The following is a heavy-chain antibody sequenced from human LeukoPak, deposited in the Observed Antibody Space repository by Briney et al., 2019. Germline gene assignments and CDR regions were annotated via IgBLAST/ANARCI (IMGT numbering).Heavy chain of an antibody. V-gene: IGHV3-23*01. CDR2: ISGSGGST. J-gene: IGHJ6*02. CDR3: AKGSSFWSGYYTPFYYYYYYGMDV. D-gene: IGHD3-3*01. Sequence: GGSLRLSCAASGFTFSSYAMSWVRQAPGKGLEWVSAISGSGGSTYYADSVKGRFTISRDNSKNTLYLQMNSLRAEDKAVYYCAKGSSFWSGYYTPFYYYYYYGMDVWGQGTTVTVSS. CDR1: GFTFSSYA.